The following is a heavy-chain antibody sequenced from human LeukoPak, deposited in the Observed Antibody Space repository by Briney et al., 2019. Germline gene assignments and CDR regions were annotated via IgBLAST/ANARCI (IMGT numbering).Heavy chain of an antibody. Sequence: SETLSLTCTVSGGSISSGGYYWSWIRQPPGQGLEWIGYIYYSGSTNYNPSLKSRVTISVDTSKNQFSLKLSSVTAADTAVYYCARHTTVADPDYYYYGMDVWGQGTTVTVSS. V-gene: IGHV4-61*08. D-gene: IGHD4-23*01. J-gene: IGHJ6*02. CDR1: GGSISSGGYY. CDR3: ARHTTVADPDYYYYGMDV. CDR2: IYYSGST.